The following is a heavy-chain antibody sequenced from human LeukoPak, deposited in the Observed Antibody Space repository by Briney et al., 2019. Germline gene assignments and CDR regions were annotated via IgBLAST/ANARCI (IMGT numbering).Heavy chain of an antibody. Sequence: GGSLRLSCAASGFTFSSYAMYWVRQAPGKGLEWVAVISYDGSNKYYADSVKGRFTISRDNSKNTLYLQMNSLRAEDTAVYYCARPRSDARDGYWFDYWGQGTLVTVSS. CDR2: ISYDGSNK. CDR1: GFTFSSYA. V-gene: IGHV3-30-3*01. D-gene: IGHD5-12*01. CDR3: ARPRSDARDGYWFDY. J-gene: IGHJ4*02.